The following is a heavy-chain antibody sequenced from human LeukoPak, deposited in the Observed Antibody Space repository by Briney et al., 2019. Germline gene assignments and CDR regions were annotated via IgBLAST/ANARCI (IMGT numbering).Heavy chain of an antibody. V-gene: IGHV4-38-2*02. Sequence: SETLSLTCTVSGYSISSGYYWGWIRQPPGKGLEWIGSIYHSGSTYYNPSLKSRVTISVDTSKNQFSLKLSSVTAADTAVYYCARVGQELEYYFDYWGQGTLVTVSS. CDR1: GYSISSGYY. J-gene: IGHJ4*02. D-gene: IGHD6-13*01. CDR3: ARVGQELEYYFDY. CDR2: IYHSGST.